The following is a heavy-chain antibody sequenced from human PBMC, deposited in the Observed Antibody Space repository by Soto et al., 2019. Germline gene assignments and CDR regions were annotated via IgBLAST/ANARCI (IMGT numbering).Heavy chain of an antibody. CDR2: ISGSGGST. CDR1: GFTFSSYA. CDR3: ANTHLSGDLYAFDI. V-gene: IGHV3-23*01. D-gene: IGHD4-17*01. J-gene: IGHJ3*02. Sequence: GGSLRLSCAASGFTFSSYAMSWVRQAPGKGLEWVSAISGSGGSTYYADSVKGRFTISRDNSTNTLYLQMNSLRAEDTAVYYCANTHLSGDLYAFDIWGQGTMVTVSS.